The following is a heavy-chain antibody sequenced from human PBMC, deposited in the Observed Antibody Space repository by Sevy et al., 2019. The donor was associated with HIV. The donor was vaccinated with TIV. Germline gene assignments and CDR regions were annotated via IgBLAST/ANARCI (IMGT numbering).Heavy chain of an antibody. CDR2: VSWNSRNI. V-gene: IGHV3-9*01. Sequence: GGSLRLSCAASGFSFNDHAMHWVRQVPGKGLEWVSGVSWNSRNIGYGVSVKGRFTISRDNANHFLYLEMNSLRPEDTAFYYCAKDINRGCDGVNCYPYYYYFYGLDVWGQGTTVTVSS. D-gene: IGHD2-21*01. CDR3: AKDINRGCDGVNCYPYYYYFYGLDV. CDR1: GFSFNDHA. J-gene: IGHJ6*02.